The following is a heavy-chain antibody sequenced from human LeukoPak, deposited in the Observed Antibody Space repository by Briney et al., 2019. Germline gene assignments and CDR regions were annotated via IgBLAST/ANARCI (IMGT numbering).Heavy chain of an antibody. CDR2: IYWDDDK. CDR1: GFSLSTSEVG. Sequence: SGPALVKPTQTLTLTCTFSGFSLSTSEVGVGWIRQTPGKALEWLALIYWDDDKRYSPSLMSRLTISKDTSKDQVVLTMTNMGPVDTATYYWPHTPTSGFDSWGQGTPVTVSS. CDR3: PHTPTSGFDS. V-gene: IGHV2-5*02. J-gene: IGHJ4*02.